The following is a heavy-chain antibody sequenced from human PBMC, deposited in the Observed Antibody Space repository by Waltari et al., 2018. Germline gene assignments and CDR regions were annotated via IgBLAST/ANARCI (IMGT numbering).Heavy chain of an antibody. CDR1: GGSISSSSYY. CDR2: IYYSGST. CDR3: ARHLYTRSIAAAVWFDP. J-gene: IGHJ5*02. D-gene: IGHD6-13*01. Sequence: QLQLQESGPGLVKPSETLSLTCTVSGGSISSSSYYWGWIRQPPGKGLEWIGSIYYSGSTYYNPSLKSRVTISVDTSKNQFSLKLSSVTAADTAVYYCARHLYTRSIAAAVWFDPWGQGTLVTVSS. V-gene: IGHV4-39*01.